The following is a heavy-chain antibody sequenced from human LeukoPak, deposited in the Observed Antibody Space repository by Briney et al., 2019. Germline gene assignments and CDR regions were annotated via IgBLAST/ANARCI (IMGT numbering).Heavy chain of an antibody. Sequence: TGGSLRLSCVASGFTFSSYAMTWVRQAPGKGLEWVSGISGSGDSTYNADSVKGRLTISRDNSKNTLYLQMNSLRAEDTAVYYCAKAGEIYPHYYFDYWGQGTLVTVSS. CDR3: AKAGEIYPHYYFDY. CDR1: GFTFSSYA. J-gene: IGHJ4*02. D-gene: IGHD2-21*01. V-gene: IGHV3-23*01. CDR2: ISGSGDST.